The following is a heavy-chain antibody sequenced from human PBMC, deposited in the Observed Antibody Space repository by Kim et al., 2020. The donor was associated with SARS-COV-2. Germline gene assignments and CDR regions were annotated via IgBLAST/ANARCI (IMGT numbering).Heavy chain of an antibody. D-gene: IGHD6-19*01. CDR1: GFTLSNNA. V-gene: IGHV3-23*01. CDR3: ATDRGGSGWPVLDC. Sequence: GGSLRLSCAASGFTLSNNAMSWVRQAPGRGLEWVSTIRASAETTYYAGSVNGRFTISRDISKHTLYLQLSSLRADDTAIYYCATDRGGSGWPVLDCWGQGTLVTVSS. J-gene: IGHJ4*02. CDR2: IRASAETT.